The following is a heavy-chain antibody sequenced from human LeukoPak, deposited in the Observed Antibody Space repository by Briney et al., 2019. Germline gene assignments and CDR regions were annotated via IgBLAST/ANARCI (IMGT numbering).Heavy chain of an antibody. Sequence: GGSLRLSCAASGFTFSSYAMSWVRQAPGKGLEWVAFIRYDGSNKYYADSVKGRFTISRDNSKNTLYLQMNSLRAEDTAVYYCARDKVVPAAIGHYWAQGTLVTVSS. D-gene: IGHD2-2*01. J-gene: IGHJ4*02. V-gene: IGHV3-30*02. CDR2: IRYDGSNK. CDR1: GFTFSSYA. CDR3: ARDKVVPAAIGHY.